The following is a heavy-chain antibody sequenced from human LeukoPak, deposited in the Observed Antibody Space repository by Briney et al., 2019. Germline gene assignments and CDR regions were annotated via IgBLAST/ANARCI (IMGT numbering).Heavy chain of an antibody. CDR1: GFTFTTYA. J-gene: IGHJ4*02. CDR3: ARAKPKNMVRGLIMRRESRYYFDY. Sequence: GGSLRLSCAASGFTFTTYAMSWVRQAPGKGLEWVSVIYSGGSTYYADSVKGRFTISRDNSKSTLYIQMNSLRAEDTAVYYCARAKPKNMVRGLIMRRESRYYFDYWGQGTLVTVSS. D-gene: IGHD3-10*01. CDR2: IYSGGST. V-gene: IGHV3-53*01.